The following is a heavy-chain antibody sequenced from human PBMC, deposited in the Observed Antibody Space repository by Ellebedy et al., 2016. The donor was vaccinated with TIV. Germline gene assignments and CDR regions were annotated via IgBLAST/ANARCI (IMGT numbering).Heavy chain of an antibody. D-gene: IGHD3-3*01. J-gene: IGHJ3*02. V-gene: IGHV3-74*01. CDR3: ARRKVQLRILEWLPLRDAFDI. Sequence: GESLKISCAASGFTFSSYWMHWVRQAPGKGLVWVSRINSDGSSTSYADSVKGRFTISIDNAKNTLSLQMNSLRAEETAVYYCARRKVQLRILEWLPLRDAFDIWGQGTIVTVSS. CDR1: GFTFSSYW. CDR2: INSDGSST.